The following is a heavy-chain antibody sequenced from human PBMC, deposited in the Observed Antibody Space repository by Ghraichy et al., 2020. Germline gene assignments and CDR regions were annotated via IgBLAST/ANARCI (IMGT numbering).Heavy chain of an antibody. V-gene: IGHV3-7*03. J-gene: IGHJ4*02. Sequence: GGSLRLSCAASGFNFTSSWMNWVRQAPGKELEWVADIKPDGSENYHVDSVTGRFTISSDNARNSLYLQMNSLRAEDTAFYYCTRDRAFKCFDYWDQGTLVTVSS. CDR3: TRDRAFKCFDY. D-gene: IGHD3-10*01. CDR1: GFNFTSSW. CDR2: IKPDGSEN.